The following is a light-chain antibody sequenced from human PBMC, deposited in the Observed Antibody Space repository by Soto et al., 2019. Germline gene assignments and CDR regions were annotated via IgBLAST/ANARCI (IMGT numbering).Light chain of an antibody. CDR1: SSDVGGSNY. J-gene: IGLJ2*01. CDR2: DVS. V-gene: IGLV2-14*01. Sequence: QSALTQPASVSGSPGQSITISCTGTSSDVGGSNYVSWYQQHPGKAPKLMIYDVSNRPSGVSNRFSGSKSGNTASLTISGLQAEDEADYDCSSYTSSSTLVVFGGGINLTVL. CDR3: SSYTSSSTLVV.